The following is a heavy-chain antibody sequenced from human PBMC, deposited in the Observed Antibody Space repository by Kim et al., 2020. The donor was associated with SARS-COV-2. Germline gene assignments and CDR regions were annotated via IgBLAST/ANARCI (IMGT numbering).Heavy chain of an antibody. V-gene: IGHV1-18*01. Sequence: ASVKVSCKASGYTFTSYGISWVRQAPGQGLEWMGWISAYNGNTNYAQKLQGRVTMTTDTSTSTAYMELRSLRSDDTAVYYCARDRDYDILTGDYGMDVWGQGTTVTVSS. CDR2: ISAYNGNT. CDR3: ARDRDYDILTGDYGMDV. D-gene: IGHD3-9*01. CDR1: GYTFTSYG. J-gene: IGHJ6*02.